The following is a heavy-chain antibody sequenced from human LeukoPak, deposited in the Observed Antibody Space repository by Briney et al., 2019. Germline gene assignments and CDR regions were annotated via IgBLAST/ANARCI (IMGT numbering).Heavy chain of an antibody. Sequence: SVKVSCKASGGTFSSYAISWVRQAPGQGLEWMGGIIPIFGTANYAQKFQGRVTITADESTSTAYMELSSLRSEDTAVYYCARGLSVYCSSTSCYTRFSFYYYGMDVWGQGTAVTVSS. V-gene: IGHV1-69*01. CDR1: GGTFSSYA. CDR3: ARGLSVYCSSTSCYTRFSFYYYGMDV. D-gene: IGHD2-2*02. CDR2: IIPIFGTA. J-gene: IGHJ6*02.